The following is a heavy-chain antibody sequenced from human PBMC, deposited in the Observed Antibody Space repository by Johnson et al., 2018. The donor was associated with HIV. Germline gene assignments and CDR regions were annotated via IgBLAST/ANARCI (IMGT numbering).Heavy chain of an antibody. CDR1: GFIFDDYG. V-gene: IGHV3-33*05. CDR2: ISYDGSNK. J-gene: IGHJ3*02. CDR3: ALSYSLDAFDI. D-gene: IGHD2-21*01. Sequence: QVQLVESGGGVVRPGGSLRFSCAASGFIFDDYGMNWVRQAPGKGLEWVAVISYDGSNKYYANSVKGRFTVSRDNSKNTLYLQMDSLRAEDTAVYYCALSYSLDAFDIWGQGTMVTVSS.